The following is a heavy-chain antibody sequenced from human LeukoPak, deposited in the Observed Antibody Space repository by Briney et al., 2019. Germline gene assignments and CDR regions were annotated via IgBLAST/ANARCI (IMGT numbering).Heavy chain of an antibody. CDR3: AGDLKLSRYYDSSGYSHDAFDI. Sequence: SVKVSCKASGGTFSSYAISWVRQAPGQGLEWMGGIIPIFGTANYAQKFQGRVTITTDESTSTAYMELSSLRSEDTAVYYCAGDLKLSRYYDSSGYSHDAFDIWGQGTMVTVSS. CDR1: GGTFSSYA. J-gene: IGHJ3*02. D-gene: IGHD3-22*01. CDR2: IIPIFGTA. V-gene: IGHV1-69*05.